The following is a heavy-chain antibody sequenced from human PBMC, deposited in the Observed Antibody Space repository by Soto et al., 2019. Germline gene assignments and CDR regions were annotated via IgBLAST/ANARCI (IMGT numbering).Heavy chain of an antibody. CDR2: IRNKANNYAT. CDR1: GFTFRDHY. CDR3: ARGWALGELLPGAFDY. Sequence: EVQLVESGGGLVQPGGSLRLSCAASGFTFRDHYMYWVRQAPGQGLEWVGGIRNKANNYATEYSASVKDRFTISRDDSKNPLYLQMNSLKTEDTAVYYCARGWALGELLPGAFDYWGQGILVTVSS. D-gene: IGHD1-26*01. V-gene: IGHV3-72*01. J-gene: IGHJ4*02.